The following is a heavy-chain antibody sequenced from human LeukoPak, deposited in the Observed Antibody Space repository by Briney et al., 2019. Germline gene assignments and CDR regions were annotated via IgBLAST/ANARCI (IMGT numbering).Heavy chain of an antibody. CDR3: ARDYKQLVRYYYYGMDV. Sequence: GGSLRLSCAASGFTFSSYAMSWVRQAPGKGLEWVSAISGSGGSTYYADSVKGRFTISRDNSKNTLYLQMNSLRAEDTAVYYCARDYKQLVRYYYYGMDVWGQGTTVTVSS. CDR2: ISGSGGST. CDR1: GFTFSSYA. J-gene: IGHJ6*02. D-gene: IGHD6-13*01. V-gene: IGHV3-23*01.